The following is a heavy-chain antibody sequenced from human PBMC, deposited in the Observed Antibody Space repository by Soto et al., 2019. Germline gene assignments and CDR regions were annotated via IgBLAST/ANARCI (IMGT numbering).Heavy chain of an antibody. J-gene: IGHJ5*02. V-gene: IGHV4-4*07. CDR3: ARDGTKNLPDWFDH. D-gene: IGHD1-1*01. Sequence: SETLSLPCNVSGASLSGCYWSWIRQPPGQGLEWIGRIYSTGSTDYNPFLKSRITITVDMSKKQFSVTLRSVSAADTAIYPCARDGTKNLPDWFDHWGRGILVTVSS. CDR1: GASLSGCY. CDR2: IYSTGST.